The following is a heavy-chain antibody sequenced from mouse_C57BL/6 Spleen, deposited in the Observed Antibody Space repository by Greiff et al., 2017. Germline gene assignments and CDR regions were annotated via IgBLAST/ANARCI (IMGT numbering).Heavy chain of an antibody. J-gene: IGHJ3*01. D-gene: IGHD2-4*01. Sequence: QVQLQQSGAELARPGASVKMSCKASGYTFTSYTMHWVKQRPGQGLEWIGYINPSSGYTKYNQKFKDKATLTADKSSSTAYMQLSSLTSEDSAVYYCASVYDYCPWFAYGGQGTLVTVSA. CDR1: GYTFTSYT. V-gene: IGHV1-4*01. CDR2: INPSSGYT. CDR3: ASVYDYCPWFAY.